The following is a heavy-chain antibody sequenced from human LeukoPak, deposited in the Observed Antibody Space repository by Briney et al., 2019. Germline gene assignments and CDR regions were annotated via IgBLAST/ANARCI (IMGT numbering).Heavy chain of an antibody. V-gene: IGHV4-61*02. CDR1: GGSISSGSYF. J-gene: IGHJ3*02. D-gene: IGHD2-15*01. CDR2: IYTSGST. Sequence: PSQILSLTCTVSGGSISSGSYFWSWIRQPAGKGLEWIGRIYTSGSTNYNPSLKSRVTISVDTSKNQFSLKLSSVTAADTAVYYCASDRIEVDAFDIWGQGTMVTVSS. CDR3: ASDRIEVDAFDI.